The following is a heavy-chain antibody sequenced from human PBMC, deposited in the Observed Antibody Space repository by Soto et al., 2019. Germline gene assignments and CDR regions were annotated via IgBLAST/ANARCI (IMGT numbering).Heavy chain of an antibody. CDR1: GFAVGSNY. D-gene: IGHD3-9*01. Sequence: GGSLRLSCAASGFAVGSNYMSWVRQAPGKGLEWVSVIYSEGTPYYADSVKGRFTISRENSNNTLYLHMNNLRAEDTAVYYCARSTYYDILTGSYYYYAMDVWGQGTTVTVSS. V-gene: IGHV3-53*01. J-gene: IGHJ6*02. CDR2: IYSEGTP. CDR3: ARSTYYDILTGSYYYYAMDV.